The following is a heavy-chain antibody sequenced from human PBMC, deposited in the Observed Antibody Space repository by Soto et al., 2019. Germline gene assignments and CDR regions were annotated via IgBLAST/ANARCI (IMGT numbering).Heavy chain of an antibody. V-gene: IGHV1-46*01. CDR3: ARDGGYDVWTGHYIILYYLDK. J-gene: IGHJ4*02. Sequence: DAVQVSCKASGYTFTTYSMHWVRQTPGHGLEWMGVINPSGGRTSYAQKFQGRVTMTRDTSTSTVHMELSNLRSEDTAVYFCARDGGYDVWTGHYIILYYLDKWGLGTLVTVYS. CDR1: GYTFTTYS. D-gene: IGHD3-3*01. CDR2: INPSGGRT.